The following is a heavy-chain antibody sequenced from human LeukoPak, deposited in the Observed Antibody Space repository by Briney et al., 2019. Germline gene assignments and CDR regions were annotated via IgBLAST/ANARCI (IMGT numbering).Heavy chain of an antibody. CDR2: INQDGSEK. Sequence: GSLRLSCTASGFSLSNSWMSWVRPAPGTGLEWVANINQDGSEKHYVDSVKGRFTISRDNAKNSLYLQMNSLRAEDTAVYYCARDRTGGRDYYYMDVWGKGTTVTVSS. V-gene: IGHV3-7*01. CDR3: ARDRTGGRDYYYMDV. CDR1: GFSLSNSW. J-gene: IGHJ6*03. D-gene: IGHD1-1*01.